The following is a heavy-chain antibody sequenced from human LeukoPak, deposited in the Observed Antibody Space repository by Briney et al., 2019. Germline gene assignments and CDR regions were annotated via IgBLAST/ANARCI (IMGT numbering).Heavy chain of an antibody. CDR1: GYSFTGYY. J-gene: IGHJ3*02. CDR3: AITYCYDSSGAIDI. CDR2: INPYSGDT. D-gene: IGHD3-22*01. Sequence: GASVKVSCKASGYSFTGYYMHWVRQAPGQGFEWMGWINPYSGDTNYAQKFQGRVTVTRDTSISTVYMELSRLRSDDTAVYYCAITYCYDSSGAIDIWGQGTMVTVSS. V-gene: IGHV1-2*02.